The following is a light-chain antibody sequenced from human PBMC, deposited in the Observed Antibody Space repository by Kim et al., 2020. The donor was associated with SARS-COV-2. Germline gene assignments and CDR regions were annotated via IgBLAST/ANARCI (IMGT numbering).Light chain of an antibody. Sequence: VSPGASAPLSCRASHSVNGNLAWYQQKPGQAPRLLIYDASTGATDIPARFSGSGSGTEFALTISSLQSEDFAVYYCQQYHNWPLTFGQGTKVDIK. CDR3: QQYHNWPLT. CDR1: HSVNGN. J-gene: IGKJ1*01. CDR2: DAS. V-gene: IGKV3-15*01.